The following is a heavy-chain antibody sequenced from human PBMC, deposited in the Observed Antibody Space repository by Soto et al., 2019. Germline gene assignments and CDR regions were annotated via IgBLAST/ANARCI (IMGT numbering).Heavy chain of an antibody. J-gene: IGHJ5*02. Sequence: SVQFSCKASGGTFSSYAISWVRQAPGQGLEWMGGIIPIFGTANYAQKFQGRVTITADESTSTAYMELSSLRSEDTAVYYCARDEAAAGSGFDPWGQGTLVTVSS. D-gene: IGHD6-13*01. CDR3: ARDEAAAGSGFDP. CDR1: GGTFSSYA. V-gene: IGHV1-69*13. CDR2: IIPIFGTA.